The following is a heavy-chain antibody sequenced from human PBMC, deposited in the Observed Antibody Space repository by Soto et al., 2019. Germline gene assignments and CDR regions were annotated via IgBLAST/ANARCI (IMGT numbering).Heavy chain of an antibody. CDR3: AKAPTVTTGAFDI. D-gene: IGHD4-17*01. J-gene: IGHJ3*02. CDR2: ISYDGSNK. CDR1: GMTFSSYG. Sequence: PGGSLRLSCAASGMTFSSYGMHWVRQAPGKGLEWVAVISYDGSNKYYADSVKGRFTISRDNSKNTLYLQMNSLRAEDTPVYYCAKAPTVTTGAFDIWGQGTMVTVSS. V-gene: IGHV3-30*18.